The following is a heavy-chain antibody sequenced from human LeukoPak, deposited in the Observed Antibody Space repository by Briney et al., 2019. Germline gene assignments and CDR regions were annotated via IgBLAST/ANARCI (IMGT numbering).Heavy chain of an antibody. Sequence: GGSLRLSCAASGFTFSSYAMHWVRQAPGKGLEWVAVISYDGSNKYYADSVKGRFTISRDNSKNTLYLQMNSLRAEDTAVYYCALIFSPDDYYGMDVWAKGPRSPSP. J-gene: IGHJ6*02. CDR2: ISYDGSNK. V-gene: IGHV3-30-3*01. CDR3: ALIFSPDDYYGMDV. CDR1: GFTFSSYA.